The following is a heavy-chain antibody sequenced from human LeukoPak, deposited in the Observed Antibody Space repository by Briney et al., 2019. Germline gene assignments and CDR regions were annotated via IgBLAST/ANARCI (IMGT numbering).Heavy chain of an antibody. CDR2: ISSSGSTI. CDR3: AELGIMIGGV. J-gene: IGHJ6*04. V-gene: IGHV3-48*03. Sequence: PGGSLRLSCAASGFTFSSYEMNWVRQAPGKGLEWVSYISSSGSTIYYADSVKGRFTISRDNAKNSLYLQMDSLRAEDTAVYHCAELGIMIGGVWGKGTTVTISS. D-gene: IGHD3-16*01. CDR1: GFTFSSYE.